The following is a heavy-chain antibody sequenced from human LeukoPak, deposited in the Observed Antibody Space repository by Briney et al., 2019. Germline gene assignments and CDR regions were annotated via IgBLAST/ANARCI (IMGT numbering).Heavy chain of an antibody. CDR1: GFTFSDYY. Sequence: GGSLRLSCAASGFTFSDYYMSWIRQAPGKGLEWVSYISSSGSTIYYADSVKGRSTISRDNAKNSLYLQMNSLRAEDTAVYYCAKDPVYCGGDCYWDFDYWGQGTLVTVSS. V-gene: IGHV3-11*01. CDR2: ISSSGSTI. D-gene: IGHD2-21*02. J-gene: IGHJ4*02. CDR3: AKDPVYCGGDCYWDFDY.